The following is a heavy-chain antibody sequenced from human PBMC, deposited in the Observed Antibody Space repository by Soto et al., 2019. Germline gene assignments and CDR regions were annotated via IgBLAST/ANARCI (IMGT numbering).Heavy chain of an antibody. V-gene: IGHV1-2*02. D-gene: IGHD3-3*01. CDR3: ARDTSYDTSQHYYGMDV. J-gene: IGHJ6*02. CDR2: INPNSGGT. Sequence: QVQLVQSGAEVKKPGASVKVSCKASGYTFTGYYMHWVRQAPGQGLEWMGWINPNSGGTNYAQKFQGRVTMTRDTSISTAYMELSRLRSDDTAVYYCARDTSYDTSQHYYGMDVWGQGTTVTGSS. CDR1: GYTFTGYY.